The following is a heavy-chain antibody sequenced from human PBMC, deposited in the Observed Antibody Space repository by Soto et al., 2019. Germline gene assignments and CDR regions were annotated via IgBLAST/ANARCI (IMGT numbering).Heavy chain of an antibody. D-gene: IGHD1-26*01. CDR2: FYYSGST. J-gene: IGHJ4*02. V-gene: IGHV4-39*01. CDR1: GGSISSGSYN. CDR3: ARGPYSGSYYY. Sequence: QLQLQESGPGLVKPSETLSLTCTVSGGSISSGSYNWGWVRQPPGKGLEWIGSFYYSGSTHYNPSLKARVTIPVDTSKNQFSLPLNSVTAADTAVYYCARGPYSGSYYYWGQGTLVTVSS.